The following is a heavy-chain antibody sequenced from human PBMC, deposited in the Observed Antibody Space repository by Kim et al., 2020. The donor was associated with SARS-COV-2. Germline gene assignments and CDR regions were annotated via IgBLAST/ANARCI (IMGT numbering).Heavy chain of an antibody. CDR2: INHSGST. V-gene: IGHV4-34*01. CDR1: GGSFSGYY. Sequence: SETLSLTCAVYGGSFSGYYWSWIRQPPGKGLEWIGEINHSGSTNYNPSLKSRVTISVDTSKNQFSLKLSSVTAADTAVYYCASRAAAGLDYWGQGTLVTDSS. D-gene: IGHD6-13*01. J-gene: IGHJ4*02. CDR3: ASRAAAGLDY.